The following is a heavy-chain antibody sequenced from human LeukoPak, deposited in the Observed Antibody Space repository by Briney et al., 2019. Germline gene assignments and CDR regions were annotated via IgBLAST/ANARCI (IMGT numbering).Heavy chain of an antibody. J-gene: IGHJ1*01. D-gene: IGHD3-22*01. CDR3: ARAPSEIGGYYPEYFRH. CDR1: GFTFSRYW. V-gene: IGHV3-74*01. Sequence: PGGSLRLSCAASGFTFSRYWMHWVRHAPGKGLVWVSRIKSDGNTNYADSVKGRFTISRDNAKNTASLQMNSLRAEDTGVYFCARAPSEIGGYYPEYFRHWGQGTLVTVSS. CDR2: IKSDGNT.